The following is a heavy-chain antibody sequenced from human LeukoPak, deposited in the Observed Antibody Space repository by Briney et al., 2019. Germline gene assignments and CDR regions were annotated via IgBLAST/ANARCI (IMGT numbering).Heavy chain of an antibody. CDR2: INHSGST. Sequence: SETLSLTCAVYGGSFSGYYWSWIRQPPGKGLEWIGGINHSGSTNYNPPLKSRVTISVDTSKNQFSLKLSSVTAADTAVYYCARGRNTRLSRGHDAFDIWGQGTMVTVSS. D-gene: IGHD5-24*01. CDR3: ARGRNTRLSRGHDAFDI. CDR1: GGSFSGYY. J-gene: IGHJ3*02. V-gene: IGHV4-34*01.